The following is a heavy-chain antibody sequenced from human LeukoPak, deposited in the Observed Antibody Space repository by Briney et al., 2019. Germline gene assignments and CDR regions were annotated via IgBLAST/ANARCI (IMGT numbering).Heavy chain of an antibody. CDR1: GGSISSYY. J-gene: IGHJ5*02. CDR2: IYYSGST. Sequence: PSETLSLTCTVSGGSISSYYWSWIRQPPGKGLEWIGYIYYSGSTNYNPSLKSRVTISVDASKNQFSLKLSSVTAADTAVYYCARDWDDYGGNDPWFDPWGQGTLVTVSS. D-gene: IGHD4-23*01. V-gene: IGHV4-59*01. CDR3: ARDWDDYGGNDPWFDP.